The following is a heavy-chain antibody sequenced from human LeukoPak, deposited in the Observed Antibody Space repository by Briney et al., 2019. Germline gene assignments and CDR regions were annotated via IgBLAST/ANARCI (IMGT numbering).Heavy chain of an antibody. CDR1: GGSISRSSYY. CDR2: IYYSGST. CDR3: ARAPSGWDQWDY. Sequence: ERSETLSLTCTVSGGSISRSSYYWGWIRQPPGKGLEWIGSIYYSGSTYYNPSLKSRVTISVDTSKNQFSLKLSSVTAADTAVYYCARAPSGWDQWDYWGQGTLVTVSS. D-gene: IGHD1-26*01. V-gene: IGHV4-39*07. J-gene: IGHJ4*02.